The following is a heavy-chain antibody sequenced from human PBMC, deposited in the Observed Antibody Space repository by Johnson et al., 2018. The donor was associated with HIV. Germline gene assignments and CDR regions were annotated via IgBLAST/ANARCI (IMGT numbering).Heavy chain of an antibody. CDR3: AKLRRDGYTGGAIQDAFDM. V-gene: IGHV3-30*02. Sequence: QVQLVESGGGVVQPGGSLRLSCAASGFIFSNFGMHWVRQAPGKGLEWVAFIRYDGSNKYYADSVKGRFTISRDNSKNTLYLQMNSLRAEDTAVYYCAKLRRDGYTGGAIQDAFDMWGQGTMVAVSS. CDR1: GFIFSNFG. J-gene: IGHJ3*02. D-gene: IGHD5-24*01. CDR2: IRYDGSNK.